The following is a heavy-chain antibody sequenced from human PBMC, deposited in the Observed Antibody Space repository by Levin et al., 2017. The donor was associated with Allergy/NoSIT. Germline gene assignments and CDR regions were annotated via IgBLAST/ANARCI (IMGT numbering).Heavy chain of an antibody. V-gene: IGHV1-69*13. J-gene: IGHJ6*02. D-gene: IGHD4/OR15-4a*01. CDR2: IIPILGTP. Sequence: SVKVSCKASGGTFRAYAFTWVRQAPGQGLEWMGGIIPILGTPNYAQKNQGRVTILADESTSTAYMELTNLTSEDTAAYYCATTMVGTNNGLDVWGQGTTVTVSS. CDR3: ATTMVGTNNGLDV. CDR1: GGTFRAYA.